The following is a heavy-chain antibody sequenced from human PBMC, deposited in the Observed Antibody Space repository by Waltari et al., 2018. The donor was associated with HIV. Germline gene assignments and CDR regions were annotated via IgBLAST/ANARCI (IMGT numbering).Heavy chain of an antibody. CDR1: GGSFSGYY. CDR3: AYSYLTGSILHPF. CDR2: INHSVTT. J-gene: IGHJ4*01. V-gene: IGHV4-34*01. D-gene: IGHD3-9*01. Sequence: QEQLQPWGAGLLKPSETLSLTCAVYGGSFSGYYLTWVRQPPGKGLEWIGEINHSVTTNYNPSLKSRVTMSVDTSKRQFSLKLNSVTAADTAVYFCAYSYLTGSILHPFWGQGTLVTVSS.